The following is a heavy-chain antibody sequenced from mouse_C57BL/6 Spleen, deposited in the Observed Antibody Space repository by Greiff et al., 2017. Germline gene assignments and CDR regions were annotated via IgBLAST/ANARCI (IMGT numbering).Heavy chain of an antibody. CDR2: IYPRDGST. CDR3: ARGYYGSSSFAY. J-gene: IGHJ3*01. V-gene: IGHV1-78*01. Sequence: VQLQQSDAELVQPGASVKISCTVSGYTFTDHTIHWMQQRPEQGLEWIGYIYPRDGSTKYNEKFKGKATLTADKSSSSAYMQLNSLTSEDSAVYFCARGYYGSSSFAYWGQGTLVTVSA. D-gene: IGHD1-1*01. CDR1: GYTFTDHT.